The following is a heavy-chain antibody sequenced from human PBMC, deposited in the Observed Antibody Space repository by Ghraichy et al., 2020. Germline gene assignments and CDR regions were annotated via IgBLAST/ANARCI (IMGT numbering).Heavy chain of an antibody. J-gene: IGHJ4*02. CDR2: ISASGDST. D-gene: IGHD6-13*01. V-gene: IGHV3-23*01. Sequence: LSLTCAASGFTFSNYAMSWVRQAPGKGLEWVSSISASGDSTYYVDSVKGRFTVSRDNSKNTLYLQMNSLRAEDTAVYYCAKDRGKQQLVRDFDYWGQGTLVTVSS. CDR1: GFTFSNYA. CDR3: AKDRGKQQLVRDFDY.